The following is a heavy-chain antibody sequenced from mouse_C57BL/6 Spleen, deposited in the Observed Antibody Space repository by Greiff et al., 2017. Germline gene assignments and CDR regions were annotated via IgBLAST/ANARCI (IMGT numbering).Heavy chain of an antibody. CDR3: ARLGDSNYGDWYFDV. J-gene: IGHJ1*03. V-gene: IGHV1-54*01. CDR1: GYAFTNYL. D-gene: IGHD2-5*01. Sequence: QVQLQQSGAELVRPGTSVKVSCKASGYAFTNYLIEWVKQRPGQGLEWIGVINPGSGGTNYNEKFKGKATLTADKSSSTAYMQLSSLTSEDSAVYFCARLGDSNYGDWYFDVWGTGTTVTVSS. CDR2: INPGSGGT.